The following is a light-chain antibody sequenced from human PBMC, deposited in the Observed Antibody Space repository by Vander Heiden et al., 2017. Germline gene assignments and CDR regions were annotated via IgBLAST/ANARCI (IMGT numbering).Light chain of an antibody. CDR3: QQYFSTPLT. Sequence: DIVMTQSPDPLAVSLGERATINCKSSQSLLYSSNNRNYLAWYQQKPGQPPTLLIYWASARESGVPDRFSGSGSGTDFTLTISSLQAEDVAVYYCQQYFSTPLTFGGGTKVEIK. J-gene: IGKJ4*01. V-gene: IGKV4-1*01. CDR2: WAS. CDR1: QSLLYSSNNRNY.